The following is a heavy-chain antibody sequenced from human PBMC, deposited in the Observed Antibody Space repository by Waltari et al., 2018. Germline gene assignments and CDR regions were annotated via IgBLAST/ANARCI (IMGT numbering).Heavy chain of an antibody. V-gene: IGHV4-39*07. J-gene: IGHJ6*02. D-gene: IGHD6-13*01. CDR1: GGSISSSSYY. Sequence: QLQLQESGPGLVKPSETLSLTCTVSGGSISSSSYYWGWIRQPPGKGLEWIGSIYYSGSTYYNPSLKSRFTISVDTSRNQFSLKLSSVTAADTAVYYCVIAAAGNNYYYYGMDVWGQGTTVTVSS. CDR2: IYYSGST. CDR3: VIAAAGNNYYYYGMDV.